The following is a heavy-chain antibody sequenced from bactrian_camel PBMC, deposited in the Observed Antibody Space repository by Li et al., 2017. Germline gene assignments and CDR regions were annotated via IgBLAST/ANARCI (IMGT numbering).Heavy chain of an antibody. CDR2: ITKTTT. D-gene: IGHD6*01. CDR1: GITYKGPC. V-gene: IGHV3S53*01. Sequence: HVQLVESGGGSVQIEGSLKLSCTASGITYKGPCMGWFRQAPGKERERVAIITKTTTIYADSVKGRFTISRDNARNTLYLQMNSLKPEDTAIYYCVADPPTGMCTMADLADFGDWGQGTQVTVS. J-gene: IGHJ6*01. CDR3: VADPPTGMCTMADLADFGD.